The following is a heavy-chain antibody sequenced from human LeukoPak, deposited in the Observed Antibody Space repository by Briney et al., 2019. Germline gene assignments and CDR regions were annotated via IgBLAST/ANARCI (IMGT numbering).Heavy chain of an antibody. Sequence: SETLSLTCTVSGGSISSYYWSWIRQPPGKGLEWIGYIYYNGNTNYNPSLKSRVTISVDTSKNQFSLKLSSVTAADTAVYYCARVDGSGSYSFFDYWGQGTLVTVSS. V-gene: IGHV4-59*01. D-gene: IGHD3-10*01. CDR3: ARVDGSGSYSFFDY. J-gene: IGHJ4*02. CDR1: GGSISSYY. CDR2: IYYNGNT.